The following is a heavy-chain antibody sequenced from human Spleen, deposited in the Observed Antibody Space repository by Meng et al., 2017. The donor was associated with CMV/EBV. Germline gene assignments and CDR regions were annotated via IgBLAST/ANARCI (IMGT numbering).Heavy chain of an antibody. CDR2: FDPEDGET. CDR3: ARDARNYGEIDY. Sequence: ASVKVSCKVSGYTLTELSMHWVRQAPGKGLEWMGGFDPEDGETIYAQKFQGRVTMTEDTSTDTAYMELSSLRSEDTAVYYCARDARNYGEIDYWGQGTLVTVSS. D-gene: IGHD4-17*01. V-gene: IGHV1-24*01. J-gene: IGHJ4*02. CDR1: GYTLTELS.